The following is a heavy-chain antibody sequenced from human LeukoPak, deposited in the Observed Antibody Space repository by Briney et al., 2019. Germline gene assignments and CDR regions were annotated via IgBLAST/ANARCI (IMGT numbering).Heavy chain of an antibody. CDR1: GGSISSYY. CDR2: IYYSGST. J-gene: IGHJ4*02. V-gene: IGHV4-59*01. D-gene: IGHD6-13*01. CDR3: ARTIAAAAFDY. Sequence: SETLSLTCTVSGGSISSYYWSWIRQPPGKGLEWIGYIYYSGSTNYNPSLKSRVTTSVDTSKNQFSLKLSSVTAADTAVYYCARTIAAAAFDYWGQGTLVTVSS.